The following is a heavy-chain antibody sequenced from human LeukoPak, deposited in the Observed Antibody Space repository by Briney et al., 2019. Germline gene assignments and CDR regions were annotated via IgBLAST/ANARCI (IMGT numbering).Heavy chain of an antibody. CDR2: VGRSGTDT. V-gene: IGHV3-23*01. Sequence: GGSLRLSCAASAFSFSSSEMNWLRQAPGKGLEWVSTVGRSGTDTYYADSVRGRFTTSKDSSKNTLQMNSLSAEDTALYYCVKHSGGVYGNSDSWGQGIPVTVSS. CDR3: VKHSGGVYGNSDS. D-gene: IGHD1-1*01. CDR1: AFSFSSSE. J-gene: IGHJ4*02.